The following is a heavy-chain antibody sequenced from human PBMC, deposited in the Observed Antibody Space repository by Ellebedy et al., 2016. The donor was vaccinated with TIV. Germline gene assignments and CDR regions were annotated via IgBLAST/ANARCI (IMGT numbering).Heavy chain of an antibody. Sequence: MPGGSLRLSCTVSGGSVSSGRYYWSWIRQPPGKGLEWVGYIYYSGSTNSNPSLKSRVTISIDTSKNQFSLRLTSVTAADTAVYYCARDDPSGWLDPWGQGTLVTVSS. CDR2: IYYSGST. D-gene: IGHD3-10*01. V-gene: IGHV4-61*01. CDR1: GGSVSSGRYY. CDR3: ARDDPSGWLDP. J-gene: IGHJ5*02.